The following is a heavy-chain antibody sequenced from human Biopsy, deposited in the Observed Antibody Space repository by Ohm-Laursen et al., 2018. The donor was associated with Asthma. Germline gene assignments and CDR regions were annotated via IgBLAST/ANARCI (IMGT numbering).Heavy chain of an antibody. J-gene: IGHJ4*01. CDR3: AKSADYYDSTDYLDF. CDR2: ISWNSGYI. Sequence: SLRLSCAASGFSFDDCAMHWVRQAPGKGLEWVSGISWNSGYIDYAVSVKGRFTISRDNAKNSLYLQLQSLRPEDTAFYYCAKSADYYDSTDYLDFWGRGTLVTVSS. CDR1: GFSFDDCA. V-gene: IGHV3-9*01. D-gene: IGHD3-22*01.